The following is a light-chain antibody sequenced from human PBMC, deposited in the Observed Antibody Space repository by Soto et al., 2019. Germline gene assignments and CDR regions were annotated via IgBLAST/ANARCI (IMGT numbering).Light chain of an antibody. Sequence: DIQMTQSPSTLSASVGDRVTIACRASETINNWLAWYQQKPGKAPNLLIYKASTLEGGVPSRFSGSGSGTEFTLTISSLQPDDFATYYCQQYDKFSHTFGQGTKVDIK. V-gene: IGKV1-5*03. CDR2: KAS. CDR3: QQYDKFSHT. CDR1: ETINNW. J-gene: IGKJ1*01.